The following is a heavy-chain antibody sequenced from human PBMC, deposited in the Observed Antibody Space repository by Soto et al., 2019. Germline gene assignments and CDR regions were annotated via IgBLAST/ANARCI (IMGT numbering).Heavy chain of an antibody. CDR3: ARSWTTVVNDAFDI. D-gene: IGHD4-17*01. Sequence: PGGSLRLSCAASGFTFSGYALHWVRQAPGKGLEWVAVISGDGSNQYYADSVKGRFTISRDNSKNTLYLQMNSLRAEDTAVYYCARSWTTVVNDAFDIWGQGTMVTV. J-gene: IGHJ3*02. V-gene: IGHV3-30-3*01. CDR2: ISGDGSNQ. CDR1: GFTFSGYA.